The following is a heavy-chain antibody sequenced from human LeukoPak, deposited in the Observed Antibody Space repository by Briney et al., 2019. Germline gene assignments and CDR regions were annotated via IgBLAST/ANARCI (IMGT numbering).Heavy chain of an antibody. CDR3: ARANYDFWSGYRQPPDY. J-gene: IGHJ4*02. CDR1: GDSISSGSYY. CDR2: IYTSGST. V-gene: IGHV4-61*02. D-gene: IGHD3-3*01. Sequence: TLSLTCTVSGDSISSGSYYWSWIRQPAGKGLEWIGRIYTSGSTTYKPSLKSRVTISVDTSKNQFSLNLSSVTAADTAVYYCARANYDFWSGYRQPPDYWGQGTLVTVSS.